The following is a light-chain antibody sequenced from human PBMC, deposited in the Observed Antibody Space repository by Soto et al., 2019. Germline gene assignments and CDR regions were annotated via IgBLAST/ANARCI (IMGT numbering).Light chain of an antibody. Sequence: IVLTQSPGTLSLSPGERATLSCRASQSVSSSYLAWYQQKPGQAPRLLIYGASSRATGIPDRFSGSGSGTDFTLTISSLDPKDFAVYYCQQRSNWPGTFGQGTKVEIK. J-gene: IGKJ1*01. V-gene: IGKV3D-20*02. CDR2: GAS. CDR1: QSVSSSY. CDR3: QQRSNWPGT.